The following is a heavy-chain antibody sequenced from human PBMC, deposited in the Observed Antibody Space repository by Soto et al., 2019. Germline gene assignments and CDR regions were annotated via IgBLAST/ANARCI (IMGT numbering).Heavy chain of an antibody. CDR3: ARAGSWSTYYYYDGMDV. V-gene: IGHV4-39*07. D-gene: IGHD6-13*01. J-gene: IGHJ6*01. CDR2: IYYSGST. Sequence: SETLSLTCTVSGGSISSSSYYWGWIRQPPGKGLEWIGSIYYSGSTYYNPSLKSRVTISVDTSKNQFSLKLSSVTAADTAVYYCARAGSWSTYYYYDGMDVWGQGTTVT. CDR1: GGSISSSSYY.